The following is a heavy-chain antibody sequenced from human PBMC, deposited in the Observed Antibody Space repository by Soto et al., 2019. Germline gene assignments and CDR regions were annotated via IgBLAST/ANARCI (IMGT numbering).Heavy chain of an antibody. J-gene: IGHJ6*02. CDR3: ARDLREMATITSYYYYGMDV. CDR1: GGSISSYY. V-gene: IGHV4-59*01. Sequence: SETLSLTCTVSGGSISSYYWSWIRQPPGKGLEWIGYIYYSGSTNYNPPLKSRVTISVDTSKNQFSLKLSSVTAADTAVYYCARDLREMATITSYYYYGMDVWGQGTTVTVSS. CDR2: IYYSGST. D-gene: IGHD5-12*01.